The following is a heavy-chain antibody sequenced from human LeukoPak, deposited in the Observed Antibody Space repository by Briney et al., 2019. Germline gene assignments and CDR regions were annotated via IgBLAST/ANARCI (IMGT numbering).Heavy chain of an antibody. Sequence: GGSLQISSKGTGYSFSSNSSAWARPPPGKGLEFLGVIIPGESHDRYSPSFQGQVTISADRPNDTADVQWNILKASDTAMYYCARHPTYSTGRTWLDPWGQGTLVTVSS. CDR3: ARHPTYSTGRTWLDP. J-gene: IGHJ5*02. V-gene: IGHV5-51*01. D-gene: IGHD2-8*02. CDR2: IIPGESHD. CDR1: GYSFSSNS.